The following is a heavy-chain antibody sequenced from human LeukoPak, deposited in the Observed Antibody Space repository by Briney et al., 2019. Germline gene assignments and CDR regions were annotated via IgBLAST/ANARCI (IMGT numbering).Heavy chain of an antibody. Sequence: TPSETLSLTCAVYGGSFSGYYWSWIRQPPGKGLEWIGSIYYSGSTYYNPSLKSRVTISVDTSKNQFSLKLSSVTAADTAVYYCARRGYSSGWSFVDYWGQGTLVTVSS. CDR3: ARRGYSSGWSFVDY. V-gene: IGHV4-34*01. CDR2: IYYSGST. J-gene: IGHJ4*02. CDR1: GGSFSGYY. D-gene: IGHD6-19*01.